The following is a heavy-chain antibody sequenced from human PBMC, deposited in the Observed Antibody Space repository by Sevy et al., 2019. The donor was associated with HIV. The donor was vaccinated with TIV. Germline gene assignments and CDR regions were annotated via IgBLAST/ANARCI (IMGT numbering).Heavy chain of an antibody. CDR1: GFTFSSYA. V-gene: IGHV3-23*01. Sequence: GGSLRLSCAASGFTFSSYAMSWVRQAPGKGLEWVSAISGSGGSTYYADSVKGRFTISRDNSKNTLYLQMNSLRAEDTAVYYGAKVFGIVVVPAAAGFDYWGQGTLVTVSS. D-gene: IGHD2-2*01. CDR3: AKVFGIVVVPAAAGFDY. J-gene: IGHJ4*02. CDR2: ISGSGGST.